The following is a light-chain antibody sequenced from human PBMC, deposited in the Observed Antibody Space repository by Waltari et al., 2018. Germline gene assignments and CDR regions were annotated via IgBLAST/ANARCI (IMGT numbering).Light chain of an antibody. CDR1: QSVNSNY. J-gene: IGKJ1*01. V-gene: IGKV3D-20*01. CDR3: QQYGSSPPWT. Sequence: EIVLTQSPATLSLSPGEIATLSCGASQSVNSNYLAWYQQKPGLAPRLLIYDASSRATGIPDRFTGSGSGTDFTLTISRLEPEDFAVYYCQQYGSSPPWTFGQGTKVEIK. CDR2: DAS.